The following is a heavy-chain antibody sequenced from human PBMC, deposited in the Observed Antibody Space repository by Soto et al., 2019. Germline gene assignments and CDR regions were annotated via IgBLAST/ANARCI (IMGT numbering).Heavy chain of an antibody. CDR1: GFMFSAYW. Sequence: EVQLVESGGGLVQPGGSLRLSCTASGFMFSAYWMSWVRQAPGKGLEWVANIKQDGSEKYYVDSLKGRFTISRVNAANSLYLQMDSLRPEDTAVYYCVRDCDVWGRGTLVTVSS. J-gene: IGHJ2*01. V-gene: IGHV3-7*01. CDR2: IKQDGSEK. CDR3: VRDCDV.